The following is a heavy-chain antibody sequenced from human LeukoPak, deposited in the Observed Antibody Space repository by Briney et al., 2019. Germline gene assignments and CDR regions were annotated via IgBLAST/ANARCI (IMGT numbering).Heavy chain of an antibody. V-gene: IGHV4-31*03. CDR3: ARGSVVVVPAAKKYYYYYGMDV. CDR2: IYYSGST. J-gene: IGHJ6*02. CDR1: GGSIGSGGYY. D-gene: IGHD2-2*01. Sequence: SQTLSLTCTVSGGSIGSGGYYWSWIRQHPGKGLEWIGYIYYSGSTYYNPSLKSRVTISVDTSKNQFSLKLSSVTAADTAVYYCARGSVVVVPAAKKYYYYYGMDVWGQGTTVTVSS.